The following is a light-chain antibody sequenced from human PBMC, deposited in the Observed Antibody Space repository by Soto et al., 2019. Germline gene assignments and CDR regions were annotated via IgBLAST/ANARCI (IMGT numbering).Light chain of an antibody. Sequence: SYELTQPPSVSAAPGQTARISCGGNNIGAYSVYWYQQKPGQAPVLVVYDDTDRPSGVPERFSGSNSGNTATLTISSVEAGDEAAYYCQVWDSDSDPSYVFGTGTKVTVL. CDR1: NIGAYS. CDR2: DDT. J-gene: IGLJ1*01. V-gene: IGLV3-21*02. CDR3: QVWDSDSDPSYV.